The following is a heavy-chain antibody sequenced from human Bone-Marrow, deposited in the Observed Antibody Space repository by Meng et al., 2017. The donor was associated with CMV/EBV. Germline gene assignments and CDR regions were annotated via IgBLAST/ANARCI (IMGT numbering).Heavy chain of an antibody. CDR3: ARAGNWNYRNYFDY. J-gene: IGHJ4*02. Sequence: SGGSVNSGSDYWSWNRQHPGKGLEWIGHFYSGGRTNYNPSLKGRVTISVDTSKNQFSLKLISVTAADTAVYFCARAGNWNYRNYFDYWGQGALVTVSS. V-gene: IGHV4-61*01. D-gene: IGHD1-7*01. CDR2: FYSGGRT. CDR1: GGSVNSGSDY.